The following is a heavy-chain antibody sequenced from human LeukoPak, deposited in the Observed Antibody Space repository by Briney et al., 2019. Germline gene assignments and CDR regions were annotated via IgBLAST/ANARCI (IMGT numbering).Heavy chain of an antibody. J-gene: IGHJ4*02. Sequence: PGGSLRLSCAASGFTFSRYDMHWVRQTTGKGLEWVSGIGTAGDPYYPGSVKGRFTISRENAMNSLFLQINSLTAGDTAVYYCARVNHYGSGDFDFWGQGTLVTVSS. D-gene: IGHD3-10*01. CDR3: ARVNHYGSGDFDF. V-gene: IGHV3-13*05. CDR1: GFTFSRYD. CDR2: IGTAGDP.